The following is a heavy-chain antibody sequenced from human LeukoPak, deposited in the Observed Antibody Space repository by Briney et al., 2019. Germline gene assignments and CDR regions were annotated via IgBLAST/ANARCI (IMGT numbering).Heavy chain of an antibody. CDR1: GYFISSGYF. Sequence: SETLSLTCAVSGYFISSGYFWGWTRQPPGKGLEWIGSIYHSGRSYYNPSLKSRVTISVDTSKNQFSLKLSSVTAADTAVYYCARLPGAARPFDYWGKGTLVTVSS. CDR2: IYHSGRS. J-gene: IGHJ4*02. V-gene: IGHV4-38-2*01. CDR3: ARLPGAARPFDY. D-gene: IGHD6-6*01.